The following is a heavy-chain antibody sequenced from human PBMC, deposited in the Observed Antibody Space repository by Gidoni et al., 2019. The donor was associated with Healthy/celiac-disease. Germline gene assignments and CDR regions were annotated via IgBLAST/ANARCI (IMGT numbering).Heavy chain of an antibody. D-gene: IGHD3-10*01. Sequence: QVQLVESGGGVVQPGRSLRLSCAASGFTFSSYGMHWVRQAPGKGLEWVAVISYDGSNKYYADAVKGRFTISRDNSKNTPYLQMNSLRAEDTAVYYCAKDLNYYGSGSHVYYYYGMDVWGQGTTVTVSS. V-gene: IGHV3-30*18. J-gene: IGHJ6*02. CDR1: GFTFSSYG. CDR3: AKDLNYYGSGSHVYYYYGMDV. CDR2: ISYDGSNK.